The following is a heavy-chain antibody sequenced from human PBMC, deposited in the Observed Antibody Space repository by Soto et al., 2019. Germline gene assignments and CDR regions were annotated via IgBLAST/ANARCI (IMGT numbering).Heavy chain of an antibody. CDR2: ISSSSSTI. V-gene: IGHV3-48*02. CDR3: ARDRHYYDSSGYPI. D-gene: IGHD3-22*01. J-gene: IGHJ4*02. CDR1: GFTFSSYS. Sequence: EVQLVESGGGLVQPGGSLRLSCAASGFTFSSYSMNWVRQAPGKGLEWVSYISSSSSTIYYADSVKGRFTISRDNAKNSLYLQMNSLRDEDTAVYYCARDRHYYDSSGYPIWGQGTLVTVSS.